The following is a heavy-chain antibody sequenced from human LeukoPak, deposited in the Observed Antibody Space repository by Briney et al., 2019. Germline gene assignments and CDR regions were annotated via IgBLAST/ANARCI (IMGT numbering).Heavy chain of an antibody. Sequence: ASVKVSCKASGYTFTSYYMHWVRQAPGQGLEWLGIINPSVGSTSYAQKFQGRVTMTRDTSTSTVYMELSSLRSEDTAVYYCARDSSITFGGVIVLRYYFDYWGQGTLVTVSS. CDR2: INPSVGST. CDR1: GYTFTSYY. V-gene: IGHV1-46*01. CDR3: ARDSSITFGGVIVLRYYFDY. J-gene: IGHJ4*02. D-gene: IGHD3-16*02.